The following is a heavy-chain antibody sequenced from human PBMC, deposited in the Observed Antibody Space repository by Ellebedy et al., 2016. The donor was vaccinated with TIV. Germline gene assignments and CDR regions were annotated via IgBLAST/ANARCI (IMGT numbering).Heavy chain of an antibody. CDR2: IIPIFGTA. J-gene: IGHJ6*02. Sequence: SVKVSXKASRGTFSSYAISWVRQAPGQGLEWMGGIIPIFGTANYAQKFQGRVTITADKSTSTAYMELSSLRSEDTAVYYCAREVSYDFWSGYGSLLGMDVWGQGTTVTVSS. CDR3: AREVSYDFWSGYGSLLGMDV. D-gene: IGHD3-3*01. CDR1: RGTFSSYA. V-gene: IGHV1-69*06.